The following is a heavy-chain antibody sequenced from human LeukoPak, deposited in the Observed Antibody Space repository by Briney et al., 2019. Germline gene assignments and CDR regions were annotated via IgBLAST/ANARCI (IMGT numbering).Heavy chain of an antibody. V-gene: IGHV4-59*01. CDR1: GGSISSYY. Sequence: SETLSLTCTASGGSISSYYWSWIRQPPAKGLEWIWYIYYSGSTNYNPSLKSRVTISVDTSKNQFSLKLSSVTAADTAVYYCARDFSAADKYYYYMDVWGKGTTVTVSS. J-gene: IGHJ6*03. D-gene: IGHD6-25*01. CDR3: ARDFSAADKYYYYMDV. CDR2: IYYSGST.